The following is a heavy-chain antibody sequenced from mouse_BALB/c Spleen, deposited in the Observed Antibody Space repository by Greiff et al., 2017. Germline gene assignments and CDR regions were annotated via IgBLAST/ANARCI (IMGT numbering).Heavy chain of an antibody. CDR2: ISSGSSTI. D-gene: IGHD3-2*02. V-gene: IGHV5-17*02. J-gene: IGHJ1*01. Sequence: EVHLVESGGGLVQPGGSRKLSCAASGFTFSSFGMHWVRQAPEKGLEWVAYISSGSSTIYYADTVKGRFTISRDNPKNTLFLQMTSLRSEDTAMYYCARSGYWYFDVWGAGTTVTVSS. CDR3: ARSGYWYFDV. CDR1: GFTFSSFG.